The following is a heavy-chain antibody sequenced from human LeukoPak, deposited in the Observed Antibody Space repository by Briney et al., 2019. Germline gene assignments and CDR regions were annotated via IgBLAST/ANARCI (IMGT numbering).Heavy chain of an antibody. J-gene: IGHJ4*02. D-gene: IGHD1-26*01. CDR1: GFTFSSYG. Sequence: GGSLRLSCAASGFTFSSYGMHWVRQAPGKGLEWVAFIRYDGSNKYYADSVKGRFTISRDNSKNTLYLHVNSLRLEDMAVYYCAKPSGSGVDYWGRGTRVTVSS. V-gene: IGHV3-30*02. CDR3: AKPSGSGVDY. CDR2: IRYDGSNK.